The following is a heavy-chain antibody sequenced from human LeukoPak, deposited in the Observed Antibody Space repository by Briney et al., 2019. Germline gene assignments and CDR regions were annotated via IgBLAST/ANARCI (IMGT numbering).Heavy chain of an antibody. CDR2: ISGSGGST. CDR3: AKSGVTVNTGRCYFDY. J-gene: IGHJ4*02. CDR1: GFTFSSYA. V-gene: IGHV3-23*01. Sequence: QSGGSLRLSCAASGFTFSSYAMSWVRQAPGKGLEWVSSISGSGGSTSYADSVKGRFTISRDNSKNTLYLQMNSLRAEDTAVYYCAKSGVTVNTGRCYFDYWGQGTLVTVSS. D-gene: IGHD4-17*01.